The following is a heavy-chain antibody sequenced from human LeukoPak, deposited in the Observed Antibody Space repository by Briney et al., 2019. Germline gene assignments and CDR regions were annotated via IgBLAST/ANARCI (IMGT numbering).Heavy chain of an antibody. Sequence: SETLSLTCTVSGGSISSYYWSWIRQPPGKGLEWIGYIYYSGSTNYNPSLKSRVTISVDTSKNQFSLKLSSVTAADTAVYYCARQALGYNDDFDIWGQGTMVTVSS. J-gene: IGHJ3*02. V-gene: IGHV4-59*08. CDR3: ARQALGYNDDFDI. D-gene: IGHD5-24*01. CDR2: IYYSGST. CDR1: GGSISSYY.